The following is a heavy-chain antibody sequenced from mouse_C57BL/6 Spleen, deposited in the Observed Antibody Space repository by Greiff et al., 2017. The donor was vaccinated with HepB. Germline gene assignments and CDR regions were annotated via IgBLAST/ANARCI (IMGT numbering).Heavy chain of an antibody. D-gene: IGHD4-1*01. V-gene: IGHV1-75*01. CDR2: IFPGSGST. CDR3: ARWGKLGRGYFDY. J-gene: IGHJ2*01. CDR1: GYTFTDYY. Sequence: VQLQQSGPELVKPGASVKISCKASGYTFTDYYINWVKQRPGQGLEWIGWIFPGSGSTYYNEKFKGKATLTVDKSSSTAYMLLSSLTAEDSAVYFCARWGKLGRGYFDYWGQGTTLTVSS.